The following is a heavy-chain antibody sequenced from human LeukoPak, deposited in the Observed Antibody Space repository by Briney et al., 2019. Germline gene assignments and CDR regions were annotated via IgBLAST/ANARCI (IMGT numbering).Heavy chain of an antibody. CDR1: GGSISSYY. J-gene: IGHJ5*02. Sequence: PSETLSLTCTVSGGSISSYYWSWIRQPPGKGLEWIGYIYYSGSTNYNPSLKSRVTISVDTSKNQFSLKLSSVTAADTAVYYCASAARGSTDYAQNNWFEPWGQGTLVTVSS. CDR3: ASAARGSTDYAQNNWFEP. D-gene: IGHD4-17*01. CDR2: IYYSGST. V-gene: IGHV4-59*01.